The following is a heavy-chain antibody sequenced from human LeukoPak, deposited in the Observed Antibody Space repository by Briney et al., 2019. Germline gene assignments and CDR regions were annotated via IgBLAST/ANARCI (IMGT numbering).Heavy chain of an antibody. CDR1: GFTVINNF. V-gene: IGHV3-53*04. J-gene: IGHJ6*02. Sequence: QPGGSLRLSCAASGFTVINNFLSWVRQAPGKGLEWVSVIYSGGSTYYADSVKGRFNISRHTSKNILYLQMNSLRDEDTAVYYCARDSGYWGMAVAGSFYGLDVWGQGTTVTVSS. CDR2: IYSGGST. D-gene: IGHD6-19*01. CDR3: ARDSGYWGMAVAGSFYGLDV.